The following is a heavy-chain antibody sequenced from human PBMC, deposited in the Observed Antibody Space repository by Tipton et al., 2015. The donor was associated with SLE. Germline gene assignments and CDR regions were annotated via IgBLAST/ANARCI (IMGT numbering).Heavy chain of an antibody. CDR3: ARQLYSSSGFFDS. CDR1: GGSFNTYY. CDR2: TDHNGDA. V-gene: IGHV4-34*01. D-gene: IGHD6-6*01. Sequence: TLSLTCTVSGGSFNTYYWGWIRQPPGQGLEWIGETDHNGDATYNPSLKSRATISLDTSKNQFSLRLNSVAAADTATYYCARQLYSSSGFFDSWGQGTLVTVSS. J-gene: IGHJ4*02.